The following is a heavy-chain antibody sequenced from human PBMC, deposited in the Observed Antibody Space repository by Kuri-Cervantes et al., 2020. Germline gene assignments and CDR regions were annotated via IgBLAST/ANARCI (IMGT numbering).Heavy chain of an antibody. Sequence: LSLTCAASGFTFSSYSMNWVRQAPGKGLEWVSSISSSSSYIYYADSVKGRLTISRDNAKNSLYLQMNSLRAEDTAVYYCARSTGGYCSSTSCYFRDVWGQGTTVTVSS. D-gene: IGHD2-2*01. J-gene: IGHJ6*02. CDR3: ARSTGGYCSSTSCYFRDV. V-gene: IGHV3-21*01. CDR1: GFTFSSYS. CDR2: ISSSSSYI.